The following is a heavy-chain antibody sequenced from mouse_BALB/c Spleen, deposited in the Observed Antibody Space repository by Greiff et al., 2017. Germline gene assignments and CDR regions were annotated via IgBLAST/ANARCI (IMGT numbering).Heavy chain of an antibody. D-gene: IGHD3-1*01. J-gene: IGHJ3*01. CDR2: IDPENGNT. V-gene: IGHV14-1*02. CDR1: GFNIKDYY. Sequence: EVKLQESGAELVRPGALVKLSCKASGFNIKDYYMHWVKQRPEQGLEWIGWIDPENGNTIYDPKFQGKASITADTSSNTAYLQLSSLTSEDTAVYYCARRSSGYGWFAYWGQGTLVTVSA. CDR3: ARRSSGYGWFAY.